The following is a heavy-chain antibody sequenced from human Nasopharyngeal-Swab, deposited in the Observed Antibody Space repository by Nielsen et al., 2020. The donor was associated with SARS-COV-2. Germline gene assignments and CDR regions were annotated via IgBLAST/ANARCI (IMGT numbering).Heavy chain of an antibody. D-gene: IGHD1-26*01. CDR1: GLTVSSTY. Sequence: GESLKISCAASGLTVSSTYMSWVRQAPGKGLEWVSVTEIGGTTHYADSVKGRFTISRDNSKNTLYLQMNSLRAEDTAVYYCARDGEVGAITGIDYWGQGTLVTVSS. CDR3: ARDGEVGAITGIDY. J-gene: IGHJ4*02. CDR2: TEIGGTT. V-gene: IGHV3-53*01.